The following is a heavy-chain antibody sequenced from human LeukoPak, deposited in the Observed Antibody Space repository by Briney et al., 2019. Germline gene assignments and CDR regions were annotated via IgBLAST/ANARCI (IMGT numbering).Heavy chain of an antibody. D-gene: IGHD5-18*01. CDR2: IIPIFGTA. CDR3: ARGYITMGYYDY. J-gene: IGHJ4*02. CDR1: GGTFSSYA. V-gene: IGHV1-69*13. Sequence: SVKVSCKASGGTFSSYAISWVRQAPGQGLEWMGGIIPIFGTANYAQKFQGRVTITADESTSTAYMELRSPRSDDTAVYYCARGYITMGYYDYWGQGTLVTVSS.